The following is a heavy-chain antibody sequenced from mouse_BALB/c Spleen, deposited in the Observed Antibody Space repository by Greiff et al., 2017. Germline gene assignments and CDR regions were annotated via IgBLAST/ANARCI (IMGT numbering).Heavy chain of an antibody. CDR1: GFTFTDYY. CDR3: AKDGNYAMDD. Sequence: EVHLVESGGGLVQPGGSLRLSCASSGFTFTDYYMSWVRQPPGKALEWLGFIRNKANGYTTEYSASVKGRFTISRDNSQSILYLQMNTLRAEDSATYYCAKDGNYAMDDWGQGTSVTVSS. J-gene: IGHJ4*01. CDR2: IRNKANGYTT. V-gene: IGHV7-3*02.